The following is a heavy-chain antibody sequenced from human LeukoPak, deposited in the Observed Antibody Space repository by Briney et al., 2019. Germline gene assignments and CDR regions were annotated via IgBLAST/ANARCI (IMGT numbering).Heavy chain of an antibody. CDR3: AREEISGWFYFDY. V-gene: IGHV1-2*02. CDR1: GYTFTDYY. Sequence: ASVKVSCKASGYTFTDYYIHWVRQAPGQGLEWMGRVNPNSGATNYAQKSQGRVSMTRDTSIRTAYMELSRLSPDDTAIYYCAREEISGWFYFDYWGQGTLVTVSS. CDR2: VNPNSGAT. J-gene: IGHJ4*02. D-gene: IGHD3-10*01.